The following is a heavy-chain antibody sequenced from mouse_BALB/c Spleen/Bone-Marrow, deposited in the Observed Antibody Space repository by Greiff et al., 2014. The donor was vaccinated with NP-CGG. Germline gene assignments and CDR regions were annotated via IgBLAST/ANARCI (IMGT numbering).Heavy chain of an antibody. CDR1: GYSFTSYW. D-gene: IGHD2-1*01. Sequence: VQRVESGAELVRPGASVKLSCKASGYSFTSYWMNWVKQRPGQGLEWIGMIHPSDSETRLNQKFKDKATLTVDKSSSTAYMQLSSPTSEDSAVYYCAREKVYYGISWFAYWGQGTLVTVSA. CDR3: AREKVYYGISWFAY. J-gene: IGHJ3*01. V-gene: IGHV1-61*01. CDR2: IHPSDSET.